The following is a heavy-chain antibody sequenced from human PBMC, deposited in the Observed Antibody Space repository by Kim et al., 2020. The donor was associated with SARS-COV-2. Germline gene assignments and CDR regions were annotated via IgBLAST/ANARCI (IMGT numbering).Heavy chain of an antibody. V-gene: IGHV5-51*01. Sequence: TRYSPSFQGQVPISAGKSISTAYLQWSSLKASDTAMYYCARPGEDAFDIWGQGTMVTVSS. J-gene: IGHJ3*02. CDR3: ARPGEDAFDI. CDR2: T.